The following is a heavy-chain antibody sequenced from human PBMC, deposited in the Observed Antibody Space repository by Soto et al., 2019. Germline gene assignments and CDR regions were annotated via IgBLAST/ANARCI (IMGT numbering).Heavy chain of an antibody. CDR2: IKEDGGVK. V-gene: IGHV3-7*04. CDR3: ARDPGSSAFDL. Sequence: EVQLVESGGGVVQPGGSLRLSCAASGFTFSTYWMSWVRHAPGKGPEFVANIKEDGGVKNYVDSVRGRFTISRDNAKNSVYLQLNSMRSEDTAVYYCARDPGSSAFDLWGQGAVVTVSS. J-gene: IGHJ3*01. D-gene: IGHD2-2*01. CDR1: GFTFSTYW.